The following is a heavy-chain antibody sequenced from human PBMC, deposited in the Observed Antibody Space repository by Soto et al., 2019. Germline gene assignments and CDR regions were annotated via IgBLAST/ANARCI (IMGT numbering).Heavy chain of an antibody. CDR3: ARARDSSGYYTDY. J-gene: IGHJ4*02. D-gene: IGHD3-22*01. Sequence: QVQLQESGPGLVKPSQTLSLTCTVSGGSISSGGYYWSWIRQHPGKGLEWIGYIYYSGSTYYNPSLQSRVTISVDTSKNQFSLKLSSVTAADTAVYYCARARDSSGYYTDYWGQGTLVTVSS. V-gene: IGHV4-31*03. CDR2: IYYSGST. CDR1: GGSISSGGYY.